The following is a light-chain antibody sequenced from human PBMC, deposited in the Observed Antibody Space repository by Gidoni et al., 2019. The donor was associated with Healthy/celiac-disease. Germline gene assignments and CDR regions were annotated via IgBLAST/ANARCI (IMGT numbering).Light chain of an antibody. J-gene: IGLJ1*01. Sequence: QSALTQPASVSGSPGQSLTISCTGTSSDVVGYNYVSWYQQPPGKAPKLMIYEVSNRPSGVSNRFSGSKSGNTASLTISGLQAEDEADYYCSSYTSSSTPPYVFGTGTKVTVL. CDR3: SSYTSSSTPPYV. CDR1: SSDVVGYNY. V-gene: IGLV2-14*01. CDR2: EVS.